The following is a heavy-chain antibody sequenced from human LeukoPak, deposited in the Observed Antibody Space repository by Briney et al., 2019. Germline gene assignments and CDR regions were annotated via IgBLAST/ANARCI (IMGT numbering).Heavy chain of an antibody. V-gene: IGHV1-24*01. CDR2: FDPEDGET. D-gene: IGHD5-12*01. J-gene: IGHJ3*02. CDR1: GYTLTELS. CDR3: ATDLLVIVATIGAFDI. Sequence: ASVKVSFKVSGYTLTELSMHWVRQAPGKGLEWMGGFDPEDGETIYAQKFQGRVTMTEDTSTDTAYMELSSLRSEDTAVYYCATDLLVIVATIGAFDIWGQGTMVTVSS.